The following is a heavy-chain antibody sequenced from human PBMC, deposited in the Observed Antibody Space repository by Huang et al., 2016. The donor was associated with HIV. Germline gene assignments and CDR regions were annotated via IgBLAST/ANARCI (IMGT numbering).Heavy chain of an antibody. V-gene: IGHV4-59*11. J-gene: IGHJ4*02. Sequence: QVQLQESGPGLVKPSETLSLTCTVSGGSISSHYWSWIRQPPGKGLEWIGSIDYSGSTNYNPSLKRRVTRSVDTSKNQFSLKLSSVTAADTAVYYCARDTMVRGFDYWGQGTLVTVSS. CDR2: IDYSGST. D-gene: IGHD3-10*01. CDR3: ARDTMVRGFDY. CDR1: GGSISSHY.